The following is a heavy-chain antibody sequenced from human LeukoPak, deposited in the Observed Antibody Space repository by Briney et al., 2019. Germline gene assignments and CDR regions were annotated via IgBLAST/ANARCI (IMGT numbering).Heavy chain of an antibody. Sequence: GGSLRLSCVASGFTFSSYEMNWVCQAPGRGLEWVSYMSFSGSTIYYADSVKGRFTISRDNAKNSLYLQMNSLRAEDTAVYYCARGYSSYYPDAFDIWGQGTMVTVSS. D-gene: IGHD5-12*01. CDR2: MSFSGSTI. CDR3: ARGYSSYYPDAFDI. V-gene: IGHV3-48*03. CDR1: GFTFSSYE. J-gene: IGHJ3*02.